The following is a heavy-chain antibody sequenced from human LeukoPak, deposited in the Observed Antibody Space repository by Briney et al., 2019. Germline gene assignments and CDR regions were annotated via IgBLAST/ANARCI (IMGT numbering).Heavy chain of an antibody. CDR3: ARDRIVGATHWFDP. V-gene: IGHV1-18*01. Sequence: GASVKVSCKASGYTFTSYGISWVRQAPGQGLEWMGRISAYTGNTNYAQRLQGRVTMTTDTSTSTAYMELRSLRSDDTAVYYCARDRIVGATHWFDPWGQGTLVTVSS. CDR2: ISAYTGNT. CDR1: GYTFTSYG. J-gene: IGHJ5*02. D-gene: IGHD1-26*01.